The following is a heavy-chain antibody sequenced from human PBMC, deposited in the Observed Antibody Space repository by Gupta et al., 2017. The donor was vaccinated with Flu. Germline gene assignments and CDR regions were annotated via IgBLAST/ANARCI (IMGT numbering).Heavy chain of an antibody. D-gene: IGHD5-12*01. V-gene: IGHV3-64*01. CDR2: ISSNGGST. CDR1: GFTFSSYA. Sequence: EVQLVESGGGLVQPGGSLRLSCAASGFTFSSYAMHWVRQAPGKGLEYVSAISSNGGSTYYANSVKGRFTISRDNSKNTLYLQMGSLRAEDMAVYYCARGGGWLQYLTDFWYFDLWGRGTLVTVSS. J-gene: IGHJ2*01. CDR3: ARGGGWLQYLTDFWYFDL.